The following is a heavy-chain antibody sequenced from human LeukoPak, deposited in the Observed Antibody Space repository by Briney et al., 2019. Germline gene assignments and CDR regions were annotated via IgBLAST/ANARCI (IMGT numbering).Heavy chain of an antibody. Sequence: SETLSLTCAVYGGSFSGYYWSWIRQPPGKGLEWIGEINHSGSTNYNPSLKSRVTISVYTSKNQFSLKLSAVTAADTAVYYCAREGHIVVVTATQYYYYYYYMDVWGKGTTVTVSS. D-gene: IGHD2-21*02. CDR1: GGSFSGYY. CDR2: INHSGST. J-gene: IGHJ6*03. CDR3: AREGHIVVVTATQYYYYYYYMDV. V-gene: IGHV4-34*01.